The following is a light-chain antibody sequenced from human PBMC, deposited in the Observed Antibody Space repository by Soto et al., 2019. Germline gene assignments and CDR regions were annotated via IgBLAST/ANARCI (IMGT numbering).Light chain of an antibody. V-gene: IGKV1-5*01. J-gene: IGKJ1*01. CDR2: EAT. CDR1: QSISNW. Sequence: DIQMTQSPSTLYASVGDRVTITCRAVQSISNWLAGYQQKPGEAPKLLIYEATSLQNGVPSRFSGSGSGTEFTLTISSLQPDDFATSFCQQYNTYSTFGQGNKVQIK. CDR3: QQYNTYST.